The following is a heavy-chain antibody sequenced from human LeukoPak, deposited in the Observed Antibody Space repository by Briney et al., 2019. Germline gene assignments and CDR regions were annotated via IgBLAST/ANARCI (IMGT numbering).Heavy chain of an antibody. Sequence: SETLSLTCTVSGGSISSYYWSWIRQPPGKGLEWIGYIYYSGSTNYNPSLKSRVTISVDTSKNQFSLKLSSLTAADTAVYYCARGFGDYYYFDYWGQGTLVTVSS. CDR3: ARGFGDYYYFDY. J-gene: IGHJ4*02. CDR1: GGSISSYY. V-gene: IGHV4-59*01. D-gene: IGHD2-21*01. CDR2: IYYSGST.